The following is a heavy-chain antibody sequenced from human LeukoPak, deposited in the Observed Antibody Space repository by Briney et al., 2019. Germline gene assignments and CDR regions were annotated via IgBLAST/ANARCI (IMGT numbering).Heavy chain of an antibody. CDR3: AKDHGSGSYPLDY. D-gene: IGHD3-10*01. V-gene: IGHV3-9*01. Sequence: GGSLRLSCAASGFTFSSYAMSWVRQAPGKGLEWVSGISWNSGSIGYADSVKGRFTISRDNAKNSLYLQMNSLRAEDTALYYCAKDHGSGSYPLDYWGQGTLVTVSS. CDR1: GFTFSSYA. CDR2: ISWNSGSI. J-gene: IGHJ4*02.